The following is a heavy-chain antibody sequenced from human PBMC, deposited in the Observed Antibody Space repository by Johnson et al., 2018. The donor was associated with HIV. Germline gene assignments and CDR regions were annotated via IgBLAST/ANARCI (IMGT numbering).Heavy chain of an antibody. CDR3: AKPPSMGADAFDI. CDR2: ISYDGSNQ. J-gene: IGHJ3*02. CDR1: GFTFSSHD. Sequence: QVQLVESGGGVVQPGRSLRVSCGASGFTFSSHDMHWVRQAPGKGLEWVAVISYDGSNQYCADSVKGRFTISSDNSNKTGYLQMNSLGPEDTAGYYCAKPPSMGADAFDIWGQGTMVTVSS. D-gene: IGHD3-16*01. V-gene: IGHV3-30*18.